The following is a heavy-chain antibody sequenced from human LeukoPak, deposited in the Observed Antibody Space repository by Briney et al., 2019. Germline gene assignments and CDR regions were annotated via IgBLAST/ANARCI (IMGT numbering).Heavy chain of an antibody. D-gene: IGHD6-13*01. CDR2: ISSSSSYI. CDR1: GFTFSSYS. CDR3: ARAESSSWYDYFDY. J-gene: IGHJ4*02. Sequence: GGSLRLPCAASGFTFSSYSMNWVRQAPGKGLEWVSSISSSSSYIYYADSVKGRFTISRDNAKNSLYLQMNSLRAEDTAVYYRARAESSSWYDYFDYWGQGTLVTVSS. V-gene: IGHV3-21*01.